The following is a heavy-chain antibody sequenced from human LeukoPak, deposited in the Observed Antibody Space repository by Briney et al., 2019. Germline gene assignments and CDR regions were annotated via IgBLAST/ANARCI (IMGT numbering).Heavy chain of an antibody. CDR1: GFTFSSYS. CDR2: INHSGST. CDR3: ARVRGYGDGY. V-gene: IGHV4-34*01. J-gene: IGHJ4*02. D-gene: IGHD4-17*01. Sequence: GSLRLSCAASGFTFSSYSMNWIRQPPGKGLEWIGEINHSGSTNYNPSLKSRVTISVDTSKNQFSLKLSSVTAADTAVYYCARVRGYGDGYWGQGTLVTVSS.